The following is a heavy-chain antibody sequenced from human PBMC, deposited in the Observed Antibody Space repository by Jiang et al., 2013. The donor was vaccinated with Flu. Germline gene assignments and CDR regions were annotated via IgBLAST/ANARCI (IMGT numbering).Heavy chain of an antibody. Sequence: GAEVKKPGESLRISCKGSGYSFTSYWISWVRQMPGKGLEWMGRIDPSDSYTNYSPSFQGHVTISADKSISTAYLQWSSLKASDTAMYYCARQSVITMIVGGNWFDPWGQGTLVTVSS. CDR3: ARQSVITMIVGGNWFDP. V-gene: IGHV5-10-1*01. J-gene: IGHJ5*02. D-gene: IGHD3-22*01. CDR2: IDPSDSYT. CDR1: GYSFTSYW.